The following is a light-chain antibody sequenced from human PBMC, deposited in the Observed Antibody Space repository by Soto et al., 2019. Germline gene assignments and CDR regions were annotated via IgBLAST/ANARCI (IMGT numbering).Light chain of an antibody. Sequence: EIVLTQSPATLALSPGEGASLSCRASQSVSTYLAWYQQKPGQAPRLLIYGVSNSATGIPARFSGSGSGTDFTFTISSLEPEDFAVYYCQQRSNWPYTFGQGTKLEIK. CDR3: QQRSNWPYT. V-gene: IGKV3-11*01. J-gene: IGKJ2*01. CDR2: GVS. CDR1: QSVSTY.